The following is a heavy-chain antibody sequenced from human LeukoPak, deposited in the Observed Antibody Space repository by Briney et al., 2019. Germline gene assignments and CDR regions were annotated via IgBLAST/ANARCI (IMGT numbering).Heavy chain of an antibody. J-gene: IGHJ6*02. D-gene: IGHD3-10*01. CDR2: ISYDGSNK. CDR1: GFTFSSYA. Sequence: GRSLRLSCAASGFTFSSYAMHWVRQAPGKGLEWVVVISYDGSNKYYADSVKGRFTISRDNSKNTLYLQMNSLRAEDTAVYYCARDHAHYYGSGSYYHNYYYYGMDVWGQGTTVTVSS. V-gene: IGHV3-30*04. CDR3: ARDHAHYYGSGSYYHNYYYYGMDV.